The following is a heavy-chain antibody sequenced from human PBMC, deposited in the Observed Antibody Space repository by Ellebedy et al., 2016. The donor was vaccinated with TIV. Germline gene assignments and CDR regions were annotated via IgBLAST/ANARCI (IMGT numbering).Heavy chain of an antibody. CDR3: ATNCGGDCYSLWVY. Sequence: GGSLRLXXAASGFSFSTHSMTWVRQAPGKGLEWVSYIGSSISTIYYADSVKGRFTISRDNAKNSLYLQMNSLRAEDTAVYYCATNCGGDCYSLWVYWGQGTLVTVSS. D-gene: IGHD2-21*02. CDR2: IGSSISTI. J-gene: IGHJ4*02. V-gene: IGHV3-48*01. CDR1: GFSFSTHS.